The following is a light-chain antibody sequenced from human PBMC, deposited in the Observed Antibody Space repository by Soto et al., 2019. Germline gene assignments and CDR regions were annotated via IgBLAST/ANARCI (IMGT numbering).Light chain of an antibody. CDR2: NVS. CDR3: MQATQSSWT. V-gene: IGKV2-24*01. J-gene: IGKJ1*01. CDR1: QSLVHNDGNTY. Sequence: DIVMTQTPLSSPVTLGQAASISCRSSQSLVHNDGNTYFSWFQQRPGQPPRLLIYNVSDRFSGVPDRFSGSGAGTDFTLTISRVEAEDVGVYYCMQATQSSWTFGQGTKVEI.